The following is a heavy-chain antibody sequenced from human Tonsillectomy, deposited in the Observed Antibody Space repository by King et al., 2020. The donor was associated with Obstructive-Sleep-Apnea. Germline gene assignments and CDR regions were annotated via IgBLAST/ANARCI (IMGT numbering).Heavy chain of an antibody. CDR1: GFTFSSYG. D-gene: IGHD5-12*01. Sequence: VQLVESWGGVVQPGRSLILSCAASGFTFSSYGMHWVRQAPGKGLEWGAVISYDGSNKEYADSVQGRFTISRDNSKNTLYLQMNSPRAEDTAVYYCAKDPSGYSGYRFDCWGQGTLVTVSS. V-gene: IGHV3-30*18. CDR2: ISYDGSNK. J-gene: IGHJ4*02. CDR3: AKDPSGYSGYRFDC.